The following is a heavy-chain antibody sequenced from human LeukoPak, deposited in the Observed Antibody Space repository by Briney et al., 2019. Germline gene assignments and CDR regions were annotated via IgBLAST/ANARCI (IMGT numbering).Heavy chain of an antibody. Sequence: GGSLRLSCAASGFTFSSHGMHWVRQAPGKGLEWVALISSDGSNKYYADSVKGRFTISRDNSKNTLYLRMNSLRAEDTAVYYCAKDRVASYYDSSGYYPEVVFNYWGQGTLVTVSS. D-gene: IGHD3-22*01. CDR3: AKDRVASYYDSSGYYPEVVFNY. CDR1: GFTFSSHG. V-gene: IGHV3-30*18. J-gene: IGHJ4*02. CDR2: ISSDGSNK.